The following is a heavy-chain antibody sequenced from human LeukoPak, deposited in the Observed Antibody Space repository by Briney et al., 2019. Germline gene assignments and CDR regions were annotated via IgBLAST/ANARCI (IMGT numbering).Heavy chain of an antibody. J-gene: IGHJ4*02. CDR1: GFTFSSCW. Sequence: GSLRLSCAASGFTFSSCWMSWVRQAPGKGLEWVANIKQDGSEKYYVDSVKGRFTISRDNAKNSLYLQMNSLRAEDTAVYYCATETTVTTFDYWGQGTLVTVSS. V-gene: IGHV3-7*04. CDR2: IKQDGSEK. D-gene: IGHD4-17*01. CDR3: ATETTVTTFDY.